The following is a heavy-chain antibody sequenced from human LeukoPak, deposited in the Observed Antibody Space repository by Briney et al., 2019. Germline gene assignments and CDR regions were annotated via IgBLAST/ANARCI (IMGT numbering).Heavy chain of an antibody. J-gene: IGHJ6*03. CDR1: AGSISSYY. CDR2: IFPSGSA. CDR3: ARRHHYSYFMDV. V-gene: IGHV4-4*09. Sequence: TTSETLSLTCTVSAGSISSYYWTWIRQPPGKGLEWIGYIFPSGSAYYNPSLKTRVTISVNTSKNQFSLKLTSVTAADTAVYYCARRHHYSYFMDVWGKGTTVTVSS.